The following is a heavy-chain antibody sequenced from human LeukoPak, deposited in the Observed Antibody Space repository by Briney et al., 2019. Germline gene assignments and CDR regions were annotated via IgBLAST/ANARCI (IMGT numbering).Heavy chain of an antibody. CDR1: GGSISSSN. J-gene: IGHJ4*02. Sequence: GTLSLTCAVSGGSISSSNWWSWVRQPPGKGPEFVSSISSNSYFTYYGDSMKGRFTISRDNAKNSLYLQMSSLRADDTAVYYCSTMNFPYCSRDSCNLEYWGQGTLVTVSS. CDR3: STMNFPYCSRDSCNLEY. D-gene: IGHD2-2*01. V-gene: IGHV3-21*01. CDR2: ISSNSYFT.